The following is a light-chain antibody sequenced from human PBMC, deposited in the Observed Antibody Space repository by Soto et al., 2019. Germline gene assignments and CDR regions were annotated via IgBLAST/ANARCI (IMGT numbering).Light chain of an antibody. CDR2: DVS. Sequence: QSVLTQPASVSGSPGQSITISCTGTSSDVGGYNYVSWYQQHPGKAPKLMIYDVSNRPSGVSNRFSGSKSGNTASLTISGLLAEDEADYYCSSYTSSSTPLFGGGTKVTVL. V-gene: IGLV2-14*01. CDR1: SSDVGGYNY. J-gene: IGLJ2*01. CDR3: SSYTSSSTPL.